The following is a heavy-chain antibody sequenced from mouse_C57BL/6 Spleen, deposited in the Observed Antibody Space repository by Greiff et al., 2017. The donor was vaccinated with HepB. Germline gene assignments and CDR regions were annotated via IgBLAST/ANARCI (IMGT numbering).Heavy chain of an antibody. Sequence: VQLQQPGAELVRPGTSVKLSCKASGYTFTSYWMHWVKQRPGQGLEWIGVIDPSDSYTNYNQKFKGKATLTVDTSSSTAYMQLSSLTSEDSAVYYCASYYGSSYVDYFDYWGQGTTLTVSS. D-gene: IGHD1-1*01. CDR2: IDPSDSYT. V-gene: IGHV1-59*01. CDR3: ASYYGSSYVDYFDY. J-gene: IGHJ2*01. CDR1: GYTFTSYW.